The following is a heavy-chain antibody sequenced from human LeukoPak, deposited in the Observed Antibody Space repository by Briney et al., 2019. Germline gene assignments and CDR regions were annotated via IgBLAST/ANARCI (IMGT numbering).Heavy chain of an antibody. CDR3: ARGPPNWGYDY. Sequence: ASVKVSCTASGYTFTSYDFHSVRQATGQRPEWMGWMSPNSGDTGYAQKFQDRVTMTRNTSISTAYMELSSLRSDDTAVYYCARGPPNWGYDYWGPGTLVTVSS. D-gene: IGHD7-27*01. CDR1: GYTFTSYD. V-gene: IGHV1-8*01. CDR2: MSPNSGDT. J-gene: IGHJ4*02.